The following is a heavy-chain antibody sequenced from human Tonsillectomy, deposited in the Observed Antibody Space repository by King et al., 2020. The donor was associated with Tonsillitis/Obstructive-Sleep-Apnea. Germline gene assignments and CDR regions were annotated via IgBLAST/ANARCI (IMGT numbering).Heavy chain of an antibody. CDR3: ARDVDTANYYYMDV. CDR1: GGTFSNYA. CDR2: IIPILGIA. D-gene: IGHD5-18*01. J-gene: IGHJ6*03. V-gene: IGHV1-69*04. Sequence: QLVQSGAEVKKPGSPVKVSCKASGGTFSNYAISWVRQAPGQGLEWMGRIIPILGIANYAQKFQGRVTITADKSTSTAYMELSSLRSEDTAVYYCARDVDTANYYYMDVWGKGTTVTVSS.